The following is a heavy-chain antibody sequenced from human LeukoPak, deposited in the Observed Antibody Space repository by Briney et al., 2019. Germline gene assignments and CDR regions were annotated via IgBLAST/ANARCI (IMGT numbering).Heavy chain of an antibody. D-gene: IGHD2-15*01. Sequence: ASVKVSCKASGYAFTSYAMNWVRQAPGQGLEWMGWINTNTGNPTYAQGFTGRFVFSLDTSVSTAYLQISSLKAEDTAVYYCARDCSGGSCYQGAFDYWGQGTLVTVSS. CDR2: INTNTGNP. CDR3: ARDCSGGSCYQGAFDY. CDR1: GYAFTSYA. J-gene: IGHJ4*02. V-gene: IGHV7-4-1*02.